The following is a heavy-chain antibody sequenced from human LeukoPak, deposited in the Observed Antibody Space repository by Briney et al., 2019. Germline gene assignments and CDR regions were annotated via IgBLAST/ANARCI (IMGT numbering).Heavy chain of an antibody. CDR2: IYYSGST. Sequence: SETLSLTCTVSGGSISSYYWSWIRQPPGKGLEWIGYIYYSGSTNYNPSLKSRVTISVDTSKNQFSLKLSSVTATDTAVYYCARLDSSSWYIGGWFDPWGQGTLVTVSS. D-gene: IGHD6-13*01. J-gene: IGHJ5*02. CDR3: ARLDSSSWYIGGWFDP. CDR1: GGSISSYY. V-gene: IGHV4-59*08.